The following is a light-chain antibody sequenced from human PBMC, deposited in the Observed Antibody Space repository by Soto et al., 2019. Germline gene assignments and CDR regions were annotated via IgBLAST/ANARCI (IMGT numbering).Light chain of an antibody. J-gene: IGLJ2*01. CDR2: DVS. V-gene: IGLV2-8*01. CDR3: GSFAASNNLL. CDR1: GSDVGGYNY. Sequence: QSALTQPPSASGSPEQSVTISCTGTGSDVGGYNYVSWYQQHPGKAPKLVIFDVSRRPSGVPDRFSGSKSGNTASLTVSGLQAEDEADYYCGSFAASNNLLFGRGTKLTVL.